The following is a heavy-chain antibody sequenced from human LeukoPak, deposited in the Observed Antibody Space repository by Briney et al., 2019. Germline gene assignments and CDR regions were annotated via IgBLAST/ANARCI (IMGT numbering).Heavy chain of an antibody. J-gene: IGHJ5*02. Sequence: PGGSLRLSCAASGFSFSSYSMNWVRQAPGKGLEWVSYISSSSSTIYYADSVKGRFTISRDNSKNTLYLQMNSLRAEDTAVYYCAKVGYSSSWFYHWGQGTLVTVSS. CDR3: AKVGYSSSWFYH. CDR2: ISSSSSTI. V-gene: IGHV3-48*01. CDR1: GFSFSSYS. D-gene: IGHD6-13*01.